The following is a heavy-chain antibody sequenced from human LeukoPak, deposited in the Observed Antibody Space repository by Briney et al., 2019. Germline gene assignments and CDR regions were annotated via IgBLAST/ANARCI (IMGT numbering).Heavy chain of an antibody. CDR2: INPSGGST. Sequence: ASVKVSCKASGYTLTSYYIHWVPQAPGQGLEWMGIINPSGGSTSYAQKFQGRVTMTRDMSTSTVYMELSSVRSEDTAVYYCARDRILYYYDSSGYLFDYWGQGTLVTVSS. J-gene: IGHJ4*02. V-gene: IGHV1-46*01. D-gene: IGHD3-22*01. CDR3: ARDRILYYYDSSGYLFDY. CDR1: GYTLTSYY.